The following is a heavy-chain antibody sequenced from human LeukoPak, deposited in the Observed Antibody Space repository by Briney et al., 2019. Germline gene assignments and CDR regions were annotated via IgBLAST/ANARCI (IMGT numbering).Heavy chain of an antibody. D-gene: IGHD3-10*01. CDR2: FYPEDGET. CDR1: RYTLTELS. CDR3: ATVLPPMGSYFFYAFDI. J-gene: IGHJ3*02. Sequence: ASVKVSCKVSRYTLTELSMHWGRQAPGKGLEWMGGFYPEDGETIYAQKFQGRVTMTEDTYTDTAYMELSSLRSEDTAVYYCATVLPPMGSYFFYAFDIWGQGTMVTVSS. V-gene: IGHV1-24*01.